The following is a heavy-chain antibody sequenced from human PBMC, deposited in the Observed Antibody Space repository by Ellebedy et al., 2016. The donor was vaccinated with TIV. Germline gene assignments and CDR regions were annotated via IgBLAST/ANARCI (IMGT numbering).Heavy chain of an antibody. D-gene: IGHD2-2*01. V-gene: IGHV3-23*01. CDR1: GFTFSSYA. CDR2: LSDSGGST. Sequence: GESLKISXAAPGFTFSSYAMTWVRQAPGKGLEWVSSLSDSGGSTYYADSVKGRFTISRDNSKNTVYLQMNSLRAEDTAVYYCAKLGQLLEYYYYYGMDVWGQGTTVTVSS. J-gene: IGHJ6*02. CDR3: AKLGQLLEYYYYYGMDV.